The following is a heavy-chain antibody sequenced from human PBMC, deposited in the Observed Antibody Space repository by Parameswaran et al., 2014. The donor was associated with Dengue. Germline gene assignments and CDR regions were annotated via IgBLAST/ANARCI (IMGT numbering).Heavy chain of an antibody. J-gene: IGHJ4*01. Sequence: WVRQAPGQGLEWMGVLKPSDSSTTYAQKFKGRVTMTGDTSTSTIYMELSSLTSEDTAVYYCARGRAIDYGDYEYWGQGTQVTVSS. CDR3: ARGRAIDYGDYEY. D-gene: IGHD4-17*01. V-gene: IGHV1-46*01. CDR2: LKPSDSST.